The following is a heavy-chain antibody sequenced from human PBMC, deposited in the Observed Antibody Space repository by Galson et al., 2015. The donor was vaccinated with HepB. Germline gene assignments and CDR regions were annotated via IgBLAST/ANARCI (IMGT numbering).Heavy chain of an antibody. CDR1: GFTFSYYA. J-gene: IGHJ4*02. V-gene: IGHV3-23*01. Sequence: SLRLSCAASGFTFSYYAMSWVRQAPGKGLEWVSGLSGDAGNTYYADSVKGRFTISRDNSKNTVYLQMNSLRAEDTAVYYCAKENDYGDYHQSYYLDYWGQGTLVTLS. CDR3: AKENDYGDYHQSYYLDY. D-gene: IGHD4-17*01. CDR2: LSGDAGNT.